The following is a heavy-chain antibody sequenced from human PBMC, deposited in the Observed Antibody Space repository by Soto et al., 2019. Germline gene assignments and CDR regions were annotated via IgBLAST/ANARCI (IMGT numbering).Heavy chain of an antibody. CDR2: IIPIFGTA. V-gene: IGHV1-69*06. Sequence: SVKVSCKASGGTFSSYAISWVRQAPGQGLEWMGGIIPIFGTANYAQKFQGRVTITADKSTSTASMELSSLRSEDTAVYYCARHQVLYSGANSYGMDVWGQGTTVTVSS. CDR3: ARHQVLYSGANSYGMDV. J-gene: IGHJ6*02. CDR1: GGTFSSYA. D-gene: IGHD5-12*01.